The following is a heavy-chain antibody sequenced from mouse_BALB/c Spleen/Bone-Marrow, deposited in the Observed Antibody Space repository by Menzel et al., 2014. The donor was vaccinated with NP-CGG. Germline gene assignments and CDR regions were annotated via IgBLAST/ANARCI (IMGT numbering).Heavy chain of an antibody. J-gene: IGHJ3*01. CDR3: AMYYYGSSLFAY. CDR1: GFNIKDTY. D-gene: IGHD1-1*01. V-gene: IGHV14-3*02. Sequence: VQLQQSGAELVKPGASVKLSCTASGFNIKDTYMHWVKQRPEQGLEWIGRIDPANGNTKYDPKFQGKATITADTSSNTAYLQLSSLTSEDTAAYYCAMYYYGSSLFAYWGQGTLVTVSA. CDR2: IDPANGNT.